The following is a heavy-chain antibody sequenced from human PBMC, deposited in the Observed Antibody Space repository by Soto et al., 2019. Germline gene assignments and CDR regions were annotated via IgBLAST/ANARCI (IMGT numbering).Heavy chain of an antibody. CDR1: GYTFTSYY. V-gene: IGHV1-46*01. D-gene: IGHD2-2*01. J-gene: IGHJ6*02. CDR3: ASPSGIVPAAFYYYYGMDV. CDR2: INPSGGST. Sequence: PSVKVSCKASGYTFTSYYMHWVRQAPGQGLEWMGIINPSGGSTSYAQKFQGRVTMTRDTSTSTVYMELSSLRSEDTAVYYCASPSGIVPAAFYYYYGMDVWGQGTKVTVSS.